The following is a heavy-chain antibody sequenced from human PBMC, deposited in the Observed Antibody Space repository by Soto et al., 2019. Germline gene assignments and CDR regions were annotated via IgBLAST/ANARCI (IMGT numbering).Heavy chain of an antibody. CDR2: IIPIFGTA. Sequence: GASVKVSCKASGGTFSSYAISWVRQAPGQGLEWMGGIIPIFGTANYAQKFQGRVTITADESTSTAYMELSSLRSEDTAVYYCARVGCSGGSCYGLDYFDYWGQGTLVTVSS. V-gene: IGHV1-69*13. CDR1: GGTFSSYA. D-gene: IGHD2-15*01. J-gene: IGHJ4*02. CDR3: ARVGCSGGSCYGLDYFDY.